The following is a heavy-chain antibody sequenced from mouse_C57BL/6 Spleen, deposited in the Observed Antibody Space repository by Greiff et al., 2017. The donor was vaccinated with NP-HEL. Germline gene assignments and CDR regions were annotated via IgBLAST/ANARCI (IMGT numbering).Heavy chain of an antibody. J-gene: IGHJ2*01. CDR3: ARQEDYDYLFDY. D-gene: IGHD2-4*01. V-gene: IGHV5-6*01. CDR1: GFTFSSYG. CDR2: ISSGGSYT. Sequence: EVNVVESGGDLVKPGGSLKLSCAASGFTFSSYGMSWVRQTPDKRLEWVATISSGGSYTYYPDSVKGRFTISRDNAKNTLYLQMSSLKSEDTAMYYCARQEDYDYLFDYWGQGTTLTVSS.